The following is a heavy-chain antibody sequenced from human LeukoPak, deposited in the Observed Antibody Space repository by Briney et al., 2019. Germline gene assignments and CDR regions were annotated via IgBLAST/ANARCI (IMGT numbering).Heavy chain of an antibody. Sequence: SEPLSLTCAVYGGSFSGYYWSWVRQPPGKGLEWIGEINHSRNTNHNPSLKSRVTLSVDTSKNQFSLRLGSVTAADTALYYCARSLVPAAPQYNWFDPWGQGTLVTVSS. CDR2: INHSRNT. J-gene: IGHJ5*02. V-gene: IGHV4-34*01. CDR3: ARSLVPAAPQYNWFDP. D-gene: IGHD2-2*01. CDR1: GGSFSGYY.